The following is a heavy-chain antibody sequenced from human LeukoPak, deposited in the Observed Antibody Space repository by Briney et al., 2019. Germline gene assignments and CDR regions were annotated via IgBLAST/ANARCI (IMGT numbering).Heavy chain of an antibody. J-gene: IGHJ4*02. CDR3: ARDTPLGLLQYYFDY. Sequence: WGSLRLSRAASGFTFSDYYMSWIRQAPGKGLEWVSSISSSSSYIYYADSVKGRFTISRDNAKNSLYLQMNSLRAEDTAVYYCARDTPLGLLQYYFDYWGQGTLVTVSS. D-gene: IGHD4-11*01. CDR1: GFTFSDYY. CDR2: ISSSSSYI. V-gene: IGHV3-11*06.